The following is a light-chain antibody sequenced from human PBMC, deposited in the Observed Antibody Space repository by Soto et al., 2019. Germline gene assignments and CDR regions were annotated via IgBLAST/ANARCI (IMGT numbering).Light chain of an antibody. CDR1: QNVYTN. CDR2: GAS. V-gene: IGKV3-15*01. J-gene: IGKJ3*01. CDR3: QQYNSWPPYT. Sequence: VIPQSPPPLSVPPVQHTTLSYIFSQNVYTNLAWYQQTPGQAPRLVLYGASTRATGVPARFSGSGSGTEFTLTISSLQSGDFAVYYCQQYNSWPPYTCGPGTKVDFK.